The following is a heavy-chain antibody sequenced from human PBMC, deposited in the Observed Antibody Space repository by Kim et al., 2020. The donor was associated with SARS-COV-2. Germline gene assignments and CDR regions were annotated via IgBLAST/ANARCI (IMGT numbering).Heavy chain of an antibody. CDR2: IGTAGDT. V-gene: IGHV3-13*01. D-gene: IGHD3-9*01. CDR3: ARQYQTTILTGSYGMDV. CDR1: GFTFSSYD. Sequence: GGSLRLSCAASGFTFSSYDMHWVRQATGKGLEWVSAIGTAGDTYYPGSVKGRFTISRENAKNSLYLQMNSLRAGDTAVYYCARQYQTTILTGSYGMDVWGQGTTVTVSS. J-gene: IGHJ6*02.